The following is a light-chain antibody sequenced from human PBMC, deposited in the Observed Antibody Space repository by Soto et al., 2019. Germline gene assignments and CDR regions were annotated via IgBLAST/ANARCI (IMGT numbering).Light chain of an antibody. CDR2: EVN. Sequence: QSALTQTASVSGSPGQSITISCTGTSSDLGSYNYVSWYRQHPGKAPKVLLYEVNNRPSGVSNRFSGSKSGNTASLTISGLQAEDEADYYCSAYTGSTLVFGGGTKLTVL. J-gene: IGLJ3*02. V-gene: IGLV2-14*03. CDR1: SSDLGSYNY. CDR3: SAYTGSTLV.